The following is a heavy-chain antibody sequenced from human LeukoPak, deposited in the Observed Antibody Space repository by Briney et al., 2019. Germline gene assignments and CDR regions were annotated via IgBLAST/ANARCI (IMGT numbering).Heavy chain of an antibody. CDR3: ARRESSYQNYYYYYHMDV. Sequence: GGSLRLSCAASGFTFDDYGMSWVRQAPGKGLEWVSDINWNGDSTGYADSVKGRFTISRDNAKNSLYLQMNSLRAEDTALYYCARRESSYQNYYYYYHMDVWGKGTTVTVSS. CDR2: INWNGDST. V-gene: IGHV3-20*04. D-gene: IGHD3-16*02. CDR1: GFTFDDYG. J-gene: IGHJ6*03.